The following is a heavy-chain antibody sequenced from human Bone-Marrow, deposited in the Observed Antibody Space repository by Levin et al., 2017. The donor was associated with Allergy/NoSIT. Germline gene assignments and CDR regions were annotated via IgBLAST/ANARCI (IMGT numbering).Heavy chain of an antibody. CDR3: AKEKDRVGLPLAYGLDV. CDR1: EFNFGDAA. D-gene: IGHD3-10*01. CDR2: ISWNSGTV. J-gene: IGHJ6*02. Sequence: GGSLRLSCVGFEFNFGDAAMHWVRQAPGKGLEWVSGISWNSGTVAYAESVKGRFTISRDNAKNSLYLQMNSLRAEDTALYYCAKEKDRVGLPLAYGLDVWGQGTTVTVSS. V-gene: IGHV3-9*01.